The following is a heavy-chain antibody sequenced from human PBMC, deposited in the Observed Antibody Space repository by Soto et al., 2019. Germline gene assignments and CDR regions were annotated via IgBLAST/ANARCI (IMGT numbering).Heavy chain of an antibody. Sequence: GGSLRLSCAASGFTFSSYAMHWVRQAPGKGLEWVAVISYDGSNKYYADSVKGRFTISRDNSKNTLYLQMNSLRAGDTAVYYCARTGGTPDSSGYYWDWYFDLWGRGTLVTVSS. J-gene: IGHJ2*01. CDR1: GFTFSSYA. CDR2: ISYDGSNK. V-gene: IGHV3-30-3*01. CDR3: ARTGGTPDSSGYYWDWYFDL. D-gene: IGHD3-22*01.